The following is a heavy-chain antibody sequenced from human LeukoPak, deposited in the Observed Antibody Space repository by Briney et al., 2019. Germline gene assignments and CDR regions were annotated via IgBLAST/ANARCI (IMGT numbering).Heavy chain of an antibody. D-gene: IGHD3-16*02. V-gene: IGHV4-39*07. CDR1: GGSISTSNYY. CDR3: ARYDVWGSYRAFDY. Sequence: PSETLSLTCSVSGGSISTSNYYWVWIRQPPGKGLEWIGTMYHSGSTYYNPSLKSRVAISVDTSKNQFSLRLSSVTAADTAVYYCARYDVWGSYRAFDYWGQGTLVTVSS. J-gene: IGHJ4*02. CDR2: MYHSGST.